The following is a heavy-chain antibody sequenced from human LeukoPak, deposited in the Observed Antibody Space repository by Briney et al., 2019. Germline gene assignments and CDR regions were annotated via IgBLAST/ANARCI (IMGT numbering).Heavy chain of an antibody. CDR1: GGSVNKGPHY. CDR2: ILYSGNT. V-gene: IGHV4-39*01. D-gene: IGHD3-22*01. Sequence: PSETLSLTCTVSGGSVNKGPHYWGWIRQPPGKGLEWIGSILYSGNTYYNVSLKSRVTISVDTSKNQFSLRLSSVTAADRAVYYCARHEGSYFDKSGYTFEYWGQGIVVTVSS. CDR3: ARHEGSYFDKSGYTFEY. J-gene: IGHJ4*02.